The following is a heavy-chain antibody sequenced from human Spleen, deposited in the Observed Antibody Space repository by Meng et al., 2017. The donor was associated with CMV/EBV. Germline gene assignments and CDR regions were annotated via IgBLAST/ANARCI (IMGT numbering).Heavy chain of an antibody. CDR2: ISSTSSYI. J-gene: IGHJ5*02. D-gene: IGHD2-15*01. Sequence: FNFAVYIMHWCRQAPGKGLEWVSSISSTSSYIYYADSVKGRFTISRDNAKSSLYLQMNSLRVEDTAVYYCAKPHYCSGGNCHSLVFDTWGQGTLVTVSS. CDR3: AKPHYCSGGNCHSLVFDT. CDR1: FNFAVYI. V-gene: IGHV3-21*06.